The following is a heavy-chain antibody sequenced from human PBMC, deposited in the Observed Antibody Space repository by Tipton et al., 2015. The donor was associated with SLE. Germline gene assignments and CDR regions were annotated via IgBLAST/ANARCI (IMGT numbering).Heavy chain of an antibody. CDR1: GFTFSSYG. CDR3: AKPIAVAGTNY. D-gene: IGHD6-19*01. V-gene: IGHV3-30*18. Sequence: SLRLSCAASGFTFSSYGMHWVRQAPGKGLEWVAVISYDGSNKYYADSVKGRFTISRDNSKNTLYLQMNSLRAEDTAVYYCAKPIAVAGTNYWGQGTLVTVSS. CDR2: ISYDGSNK. J-gene: IGHJ4*02.